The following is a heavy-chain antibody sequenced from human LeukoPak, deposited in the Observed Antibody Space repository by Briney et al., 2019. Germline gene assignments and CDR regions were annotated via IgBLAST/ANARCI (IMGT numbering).Heavy chain of an antibody. Sequence: ASVKVSCKTSGYTFTSYGISWVRQAPGQGLEWMGWISAYNGNTNYAQKLQGRVTMTTDTSTSTAYMELRSLRSDDTAVYYCARNYYDSSGYYSPSPIDYWGQGTLVTVSS. CDR1: GYTFTSYG. CDR2: ISAYNGNT. CDR3: ARNYYDSSGYYSPSPIDY. V-gene: IGHV1-18*01. J-gene: IGHJ4*02. D-gene: IGHD3-22*01.